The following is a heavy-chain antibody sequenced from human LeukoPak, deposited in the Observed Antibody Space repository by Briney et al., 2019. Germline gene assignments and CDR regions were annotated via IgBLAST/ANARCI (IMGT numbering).Heavy chain of an antibody. CDR2: MNPNSGNT. Sequence: ASVKVSCKASGYTFTGYYMHWVRQAPGQGLEWMGWMNPNSGNTGYAQKFQGRVTMTRNTSISTAYMELSSLRSEDTAVYYCAGTIAVAGTTAFDYWGQGTLVTVSS. J-gene: IGHJ4*02. CDR1: GYTFTGYY. V-gene: IGHV1-8*02. CDR3: AGTIAVAGTTAFDY. D-gene: IGHD6-19*01.